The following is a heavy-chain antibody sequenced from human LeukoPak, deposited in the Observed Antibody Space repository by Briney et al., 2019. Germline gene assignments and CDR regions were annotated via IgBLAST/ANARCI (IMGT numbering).Heavy chain of an antibody. V-gene: IGHV1-69*04. CDR2: IIPILGIA. D-gene: IGHD4-17*01. CDR1: GGTFSSYA. CDR3: ARVPTGWAPQYYFDY. Sequence: ASVKVSCKASGGTFSSYAISWVRQAPGQGLEWMGRIIPILGIANYAQKFQGRVTITADKSTSTAYMELSSLRSEDTAVYYCARVPTGWAPQYYFDYWGQGTLVTASS. J-gene: IGHJ4*02.